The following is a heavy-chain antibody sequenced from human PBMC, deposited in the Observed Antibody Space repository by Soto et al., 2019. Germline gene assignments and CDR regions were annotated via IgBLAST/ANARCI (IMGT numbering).Heavy chain of an antibody. D-gene: IGHD6-19*01. CDR3: AKDITLIAVAGTRFDY. Sequence: VQLVESGGGVVQPGRSLRLSCAASGFTFSSYAMHWVRQAPGKGLEWVSAISGSGGSTYYADSVKGRFTISRDNSKNTLYLQMNSLRAEDTAVYYCAKDITLIAVAGTRFDYWGQGTLVTVSS. J-gene: IGHJ4*02. CDR1: GFTFSSYA. V-gene: IGHV3-23*04. CDR2: ISGSGGST.